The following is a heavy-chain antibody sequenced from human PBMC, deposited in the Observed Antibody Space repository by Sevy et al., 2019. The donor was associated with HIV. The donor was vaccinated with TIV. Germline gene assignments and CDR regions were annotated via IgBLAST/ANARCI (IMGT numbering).Heavy chain of an antibody. D-gene: IGHD3-22*01. CDR1: GGSISVYY. Sequence: SETLSLTCTVSGGSISVYYWSWIRQPPGKELEYIGYVYHTGSTNYNPSLKSRVTISVDTSKNQFSLKLSSVTAADTAVYYCARVANYYDSSGYYSWFYFDYWGQGTLVTVSS. CDR3: ARVANYYDSSGYYSWFYFDY. CDR2: VYHTGST. J-gene: IGHJ4*02. V-gene: IGHV4-59*01.